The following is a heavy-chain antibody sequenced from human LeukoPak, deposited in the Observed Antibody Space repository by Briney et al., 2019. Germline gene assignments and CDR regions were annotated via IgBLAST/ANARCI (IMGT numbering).Heavy chain of an antibody. CDR1: GFTVSSNY. J-gene: IGHJ4*02. V-gene: IGHV3-66*01. CDR3: TTGYYYGSSGYYYVYFDY. D-gene: IGHD3-22*01. Sequence: GGSLRLSCAASGFTVSSNYMSWVRQAPGKGLEWVSVIYSGGSTYYADSVKGRFTISRDNSKNTLYLQMNSLKTEDTAVYYCTTGYYYGSSGYYYVYFDYWGQGTLVTVSS. CDR2: IYSGGST.